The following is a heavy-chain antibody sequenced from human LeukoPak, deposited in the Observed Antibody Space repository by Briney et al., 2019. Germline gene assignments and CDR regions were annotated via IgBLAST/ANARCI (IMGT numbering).Heavy chain of an antibody. Sequence: GGCLRLSCAASGFTFSSYSMNWVRQAAGKGLEWVSSISSSSSYIYYADSVKGRFTISRDNAKNSLYLQMNSLRAEDTAVYYCARVMRRDGYNLGDAFDIWGQGTMVTVSS. V-gene: IGHV3-21*01. CDR2: ISSSSSYI. CDR1: GFTFSSYS. D-gene: IGHD5-24*01. CDR3: ARVMRRDGYNLGDAFDI. J-gene: IGHJ3*02.